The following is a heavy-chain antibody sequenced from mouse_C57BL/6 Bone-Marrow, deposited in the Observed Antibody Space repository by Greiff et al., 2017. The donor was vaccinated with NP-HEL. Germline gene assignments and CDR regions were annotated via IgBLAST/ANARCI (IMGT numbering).Heavy chain of an antibody. D-gene: IGHD2-4*01. V-gene: IGHV10-3*01. CDR1: GFTFNTYA. Sequence: EVQRVESGGGLVQPKGSLKLSCAASGFTFNTYAMHWVRQAPGKGLEWVARIRSKSSNYATYYADSVKDRFTISRDDSQSMLYLQMNNLKPEDTAMYYCVRDQDYGVYWYFDVWGTGTTVTVSS. J-gene: IGHJ1*03. CDR2: IRSKSSNYAT. CDR3: VRDQDYGVYWYFDV.